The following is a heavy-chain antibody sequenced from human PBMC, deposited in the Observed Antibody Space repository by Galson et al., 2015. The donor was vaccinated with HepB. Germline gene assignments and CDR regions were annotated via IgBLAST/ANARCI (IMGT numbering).Heavy chain of an antibody. CDR1: GGSINSSDHS. Sequence: TLSLTCTVSGGSINSSDHSWSWIRQHPGKGLEWIGNIYYSGTTYYNPSLKSRLTISIDMSKSQFSLKLSSVTAAETAVYYCARLVFGIVLVLGENWIDPWGQGTLVTVSS. CDR2: IYYSGTT. D-gene: IGHD2-8*02. CDR3: ARLVFGIVLVLGENWIDP. J-gene: IGHJ5*02. V-gene: IGHV4-31*03.